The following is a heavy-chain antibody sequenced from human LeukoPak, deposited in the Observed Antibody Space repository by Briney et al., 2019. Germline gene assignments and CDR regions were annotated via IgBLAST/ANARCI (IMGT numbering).Heavy chain of an antibody. CDR2: ISGAGRST. CDR3: AKRSGGPSPLDY. V-gene: IGHV3-23*01. CDR1: GFTFSSYS. Sequence: PGGSLRLSCAASGFTFSSYSMNWVRQPPRTGLEWVSVISGAGRSTYYADSVKGRFTISRDNSKNTLYLQMNSLRADDTAVYYCAKRSGGPSPLDYWGQGALVTVSS. J-gene: IGHJ4*02. D-gene: IGHD3-3*01.